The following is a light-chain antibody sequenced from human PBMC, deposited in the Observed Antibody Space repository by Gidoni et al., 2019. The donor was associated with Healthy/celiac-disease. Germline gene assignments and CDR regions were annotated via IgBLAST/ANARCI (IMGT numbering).Light chain of an antibody. CDR2: AAS. J-gene: IGKJ4*01. Sequence: DIQMTQYPSSLSASVGDRVTITCRAGQSISSYLNWYQQKPGKAPKLLIYAASSLQSGVPSRFSGSGSETDFTLTISSLQPEDFATYYCQQSYSTPLPFGGGTKVEIK. CDR1: QSISSY. CDR3: QQSYSTPLP. V-gene: IGKV1-39*01.